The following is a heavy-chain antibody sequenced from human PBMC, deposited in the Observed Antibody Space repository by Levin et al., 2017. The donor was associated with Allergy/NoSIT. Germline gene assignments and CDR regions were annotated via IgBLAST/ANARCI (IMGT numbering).Heavy chain of an antibody. CDR3: ARGINDYGDYGFDY. CDR2: IWYDGSNK. D-gene: IGHD4-17*01. V-gene: IGHV3-33*01. J-gene: IGHJ4*02. CDR1: GFTFSSYG. Sequence: SCAASGFTFSSYGMHWVRQAPGKGLEWVAVIWYDGSNKYYADSVKGRFTISRDNSKNTLYLQMNSLRAEDTAVYYCARGINDYGDYGFDYWGQGTLVTVSS.